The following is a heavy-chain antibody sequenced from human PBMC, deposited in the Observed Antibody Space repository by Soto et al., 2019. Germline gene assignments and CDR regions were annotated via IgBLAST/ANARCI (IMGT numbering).Heavy chain of an antibody. CDR2: ISIDGSNK. D-gene: IGHD2-15*01. Sequence: GGSLRLSCVTSGFTFNNYGMHWVRQAPGKGLEWVALISIDGSNKYYGDSVKGRFTISRDNSKKTLYLQMNSLRGEDTAVYYCGRDVGGLNCFAPGGRETLVTVPS. V-gene: IGHV3-30*03. J-gene: IGHJ5*02. CDR1: GFTFNNYG. CDR3: GRDVGGLNCFAP.